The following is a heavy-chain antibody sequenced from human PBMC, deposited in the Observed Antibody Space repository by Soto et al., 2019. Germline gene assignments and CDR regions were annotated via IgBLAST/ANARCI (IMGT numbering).Heavy chain of an antibody. CDR1: GGSISGYY. J-gene: IGHJ6*03. V-gene: IGHV4-59*01. Sequence: SETLSLTCTVSGGSISGYYWSWIRQPPGKGLEWIGYMYYSGSTNYNPSLKSRVTISVDTSNNQFSLKLSSVTAADTAVYYCARGEYSADYYYYYMDVWGKGTTVTVSS. CDR3: ARGEYSADYYYYYMDV. CDR2: MYYSGST. D-gene: IGHD5-12*01.